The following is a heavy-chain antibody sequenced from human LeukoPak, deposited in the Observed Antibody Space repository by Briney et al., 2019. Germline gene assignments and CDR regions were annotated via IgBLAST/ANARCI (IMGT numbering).Heavy chain of an antibody. CDR3: ARRELLGYSYGLRTFNI. J-gene: IGHJ3*02. CDR1: GFTVSSNY. D-gene: IGHD5-18*01. Sequence: GGSLRLSCAASGFTVSSNYMSWVRQAPGKGLEWVSVIYSGGMYNDGNTKYGEPVKDKFTKSRDNSKNTLYLQMNSLRAEDTAVYYCARRELLGYSYGLRTFNIWGEGTTVTVSS. V-gene: IGHV3-66*04. CDR2: IYSGGMYNDGNT.